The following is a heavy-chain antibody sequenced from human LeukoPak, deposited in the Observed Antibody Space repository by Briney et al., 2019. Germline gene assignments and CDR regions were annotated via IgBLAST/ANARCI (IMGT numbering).Heavy chain of an antibody. Sequence: GSLRLSCAASGFTFSSYSMNWVRQPPGKGLEWIGSIYYSGSTYYNPSLKSRVTISVDTSKNQFSLKLSSVTAADTAVYYCARSSGWYGYGYFDYWGQGTLVTVSS. D-gene: IGHD6-19*01. CDR2: IYYSGST. CDR1: GFTFSSYS. CDR3: ARSSGWYGYGYFDY. J-gene: IGHJ4*02. V-gene: IGHV4-39*07.